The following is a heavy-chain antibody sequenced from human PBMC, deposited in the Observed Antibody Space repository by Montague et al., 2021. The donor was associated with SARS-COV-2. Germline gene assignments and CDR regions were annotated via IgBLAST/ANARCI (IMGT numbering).Heavy chain of an antibody. Sequence: SLRLSCAASGFNFSDYYLTWVRQAPGKGLEWVSYINSRATYANSTYSLNGLFTISRDNAKNSLYLQMDSLSAEDTGVYYCAREAHLASRPGWSDWFDPWGQGTLVTVSS. CDR1: GFNFSDYY. D-gene: IGHD6-6*01. V-gene: IGHV3-11*06. J-gene: IGHJ5*02. CDR3: AREAHLASRPGWSDWFDP. CDR2: INSRATYA.